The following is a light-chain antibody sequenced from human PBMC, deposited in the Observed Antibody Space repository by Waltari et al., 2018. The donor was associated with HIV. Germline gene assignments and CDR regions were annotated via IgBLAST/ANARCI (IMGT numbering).Light chain of an antibody. Sequence: DIQMTQSPSSLSAFVGDRVIITCRASQEISSYLNWYQQKPGKAPRLLIYAASSLQSCVPSRFSGSGSGTEFTLTINSLQPEDFATYYCQQSYKTPETFGQGTKVETK. V-gene: IGKV1-39*01. CDR2: AAS. CDR3: QQSYKTPET. CDR1: QEISSY. J-gene: IGKJ1*01.